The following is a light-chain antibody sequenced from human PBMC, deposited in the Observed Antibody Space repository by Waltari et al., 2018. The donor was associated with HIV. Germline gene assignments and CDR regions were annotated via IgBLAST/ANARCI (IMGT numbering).Light chain of an antibody. Sequence: DIQLTQSPSFLSASVGDRVTITCRASQGISSYLAWYQQKPGKAPKLLIYAASTLQSGVPSRFSGSGSGTEFTLTISRLEPEDFAVYYCQQYGSSSLTFGGGTKVEIK. J-gene: IGKJ4*01. V-gene: IGKV1-9*01. CDR2: AAS. CDR3: QQYGSSSLT. CDR1: QGISSY.